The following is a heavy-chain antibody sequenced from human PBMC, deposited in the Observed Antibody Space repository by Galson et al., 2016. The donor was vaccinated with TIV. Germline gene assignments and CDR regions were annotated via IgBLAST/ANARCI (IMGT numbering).Heavy chain of an antibody. CDR2: IGTTADT. Sequence: SLRLSCAASGFTFSTYDMHWVRQAAGKGLEWVSTIGTTADTYYTDSVKGRFTISREDAKNSLYLQMNSLRAEDTAIYYCTRFRSHCGADCHFDVWGQGTMVTVSS. D-gene: IGHD2-21*01. CDR3: TRFRSHCGADCHFDV. CDR1: GFTFSTYD. V-gene: IGHV3-13*01. J-gene: IGHJ3*01.